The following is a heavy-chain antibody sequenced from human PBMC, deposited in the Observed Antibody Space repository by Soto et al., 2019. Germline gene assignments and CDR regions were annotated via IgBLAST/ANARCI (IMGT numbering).Heavy chain of an antibody. CDR3: ARENSYFDY. CDR1: GYTFRNFG. J-gene: IGHJ4*02. CDR2: ISAYNANA. Sequence: QIPLLQSGAEVKKPGASVKVTCKASGYTFRNFGISWVRQAPGQGLEWMGWISAYNANANYAPKFQGRLTMTADTSTSTAYMELRSLRSDDTAVYYCARENSYFDYWGQGTLVTVSS. V-gene: IGHV1-18*01.